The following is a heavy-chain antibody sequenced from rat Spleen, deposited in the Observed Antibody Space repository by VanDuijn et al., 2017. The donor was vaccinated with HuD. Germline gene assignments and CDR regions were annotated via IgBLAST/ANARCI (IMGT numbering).Heavy chain of an antibody. Sequence: EVQLVESGGGLVQPGRSLKLSCAASGFTFSSFPMAWVRQAPKKGLEWVASISSGGGGTYYRDSVKGRFTISRDNAKSTLYLQMDSLRSEDTATYYCTTGVYSLDYWGQGVMVTVSS. CDR2: ISSGGGGT. D-gene: IGHD1-1*01. CDR1: GFTFSSFP. J-gene: IGHJ2*01. V-gene: IGHV5-27*01. CDR3: TTGVYSLDY.